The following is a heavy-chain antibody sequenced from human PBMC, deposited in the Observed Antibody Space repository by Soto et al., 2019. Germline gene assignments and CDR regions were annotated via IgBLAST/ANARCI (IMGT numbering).Heavy chain of an antibody. CDR2: FIGGGGST. Sequence: EVQLLESGGGLVQLGGSLRLSCAASGFTFSSYAMSWVGQAPGKGLEWVSVFIGGGGSTYNADSVRGRFTISRDNSKNTLYLQMNSLRAEDTAVYYCAKDIASGSYSGYWGQGTLVTVSS. V-gene: IGHV3-23*01. CDR1: GFTFSSYA. D-gene: IGHD1-26*01. J-gene: IGHJ4*02. CDR3: AKDIASGSYSGY.